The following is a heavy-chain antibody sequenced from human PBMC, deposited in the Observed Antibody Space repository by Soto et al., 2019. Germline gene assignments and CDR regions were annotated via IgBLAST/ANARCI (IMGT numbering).Heavy chain of an antibody. CDR3: AGRDSGYGLVRFDY. V-gene: IGHV4-39*01. D-gene: IGHD5-12*01. CDR1: GGSISSSSYY. Sequence: QLQLQESGPGLVKPSETLSLTCIVSGGSISSSSYYWGWIRQPPGKGLEWIGSIYYSGSTYYNPSLKSRVTISVDTSKNQFSLKLSSVTAADTAVYYCAGRDSGYGLVRFDYWGQGTLVTVSS. CDR2: IYYSGST. J-gene: IGHJ4*02.